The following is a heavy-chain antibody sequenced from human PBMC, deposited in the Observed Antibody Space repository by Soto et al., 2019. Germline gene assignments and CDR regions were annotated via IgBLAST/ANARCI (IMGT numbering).Heavy chain of an antibody. CDR1: GYTFTSYA. CDR2: INAGNGNT. CDR3: ARVYWNYRNYGMDV. Sequence: SVKVSCNASGYTFTSYAMHWVRQAPGQRLEWMGWINAGNGNTKYSQKFQGRVTITRDTSASTAYMELSSLRSEDTAVYYCARVYWNYRNYGMDVWGQGTTVTVSS. D-gene: IGHD1-7*01. V-gene: IGHV1-3*01. J-gene: IGHJ6*02.